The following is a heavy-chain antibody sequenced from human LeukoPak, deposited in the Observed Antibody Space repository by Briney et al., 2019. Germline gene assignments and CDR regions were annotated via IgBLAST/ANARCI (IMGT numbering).Heavy chain of an antibody. V-gene: IGHV3-21*01. Sequence: GGSLRLSCAASGFTFSSYSMNWVRQAPGKGLEWVSSISSSSYIYYADSVKGRFTISRDNAKNSLYLQMNSLRAEDTAVYYCARVFGSGGLNWFDPWGQGTLVTVSS. CDR1: GFTFSSYS. CDR3: ARVFGSGGLNWFDP. CDR2: ISSSSYI. D-gene: IGHD2-15*01. J-gene: IGHJ5*02.